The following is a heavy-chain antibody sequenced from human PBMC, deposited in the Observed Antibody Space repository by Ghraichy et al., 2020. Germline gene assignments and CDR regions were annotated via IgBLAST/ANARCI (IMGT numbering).Heavy chain of an antibody. J-gene: IGHJ4*02. Sequence: SETLSLTCAVYGGSFSGYYWSWIRQPPGKGLEWIGEINHSGSTNYNPSLKSRVTISVDTSKNQFSLKLSSVTAADTAVYYCARHVVRFTGTAGQGFDYWGQGTLVTVSS. CDR2: INHSGST. D-gene: IGHD1-1*01. CDR1: GGSFSGYY. V-gene: IGHV4-34*01. CDR3: ARHVVRFTGTAGQGFDY.